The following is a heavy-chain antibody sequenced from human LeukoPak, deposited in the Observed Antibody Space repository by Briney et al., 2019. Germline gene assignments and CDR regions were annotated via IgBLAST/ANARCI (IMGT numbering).Heavy chain of an antibody. CDR1: GGSFSGYY. Sequence: SETLSLTCAVYGGSFSGYYWSWIRQPPGKGLEWIGEINHSGSTNYNPSLKSRVTISVDTSKNQFSLKLSSVTAADTAAYYCASVAGTSVSNWFDPWGQGTLVTVSS. D-gene: IGHD6-19*01. V-gene: IGHV4-34*01. CDR3: ASVAGTSVSNWFDP. CDR2: INHSGST. J-gene: IGHJ5*02.